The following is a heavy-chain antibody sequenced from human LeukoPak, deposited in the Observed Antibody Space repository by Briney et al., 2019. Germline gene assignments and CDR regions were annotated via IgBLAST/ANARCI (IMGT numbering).Heavy chain of an antibody. V-gene: IGHV1-18*01. D-gene: IGHD2-8*01. J-gene: IGHJ3*02. CDR3: ARHPAGLNAFDI. Sequence: ASVTVSCKASGYTFTSYGISWVRQAPGQGLEWMGWISAYNGNTNYARKLQGRVTMTTDTSTSTAYMELRSLRSDDTAVYYCARHPAGLNAFDIWGQGTMVTVSS. CDR2: ISAYNGNT. CDR1: GYTFTSYG.